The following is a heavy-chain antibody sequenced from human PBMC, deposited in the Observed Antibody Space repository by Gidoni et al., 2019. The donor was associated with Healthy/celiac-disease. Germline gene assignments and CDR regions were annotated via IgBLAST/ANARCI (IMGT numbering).Heavy chain of an antibody. J-gene: IGHJ4*02. Sequence: EVQLVQSGAEVKKPGESLTISCKGSGYSFTSYWIGWVRQMPGKGLEWMGIIYPGDSDTRYSPSFQGQVTISADKSISTAYLQWSSLKASDTAMYYCARHSLIAAAGTREYYFDYWGQGTLVTVSS. V-gene: IGHV5-51*01. CDR1: GYSFTSYW. CDR3: ARHSLIAAAGTREYYFDY. D-gene: IGHD6-13*01. CDR2: IYPGDSDT.